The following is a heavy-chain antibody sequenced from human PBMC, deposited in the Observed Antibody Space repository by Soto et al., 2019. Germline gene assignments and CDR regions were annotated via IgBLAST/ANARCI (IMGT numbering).Heavy chain of an antibody. CDR3: ERDKITGLFDY. J-gene: IGHJ4*02. V-gene: IGHV6-1*01. D-gene: IGHD2-8*02. Sequence: SQTLSLTCAISGDSVSSNAAAWTWIRQSPSRGLEWLGRTYYMSKWYNDYALSVQSRITINPDTSKNQFSLKLTSVTAADTAVYYCERDKITGLFDYWGQGTLVTVSS. CDR2: TYYMSKWYN. CDR1: GDSVSSNAAA.